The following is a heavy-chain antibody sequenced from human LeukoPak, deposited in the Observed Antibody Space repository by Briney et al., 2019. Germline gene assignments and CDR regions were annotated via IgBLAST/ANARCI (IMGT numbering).Heavy chain of an antibody. CDR3: ARAYDYVWGSYRPTPYYFDY. D-gene: IGHD3-16*02. J-gene: IGHJ4*02. Sequence: SETLSLTCTVSGGSISSSSYYWGWIRQPPGKGLEWIGRIYTSGSTNYNPSLKSRVTISVDTSKNQFSLKLSSVTAAGTAVYYCARAYDYVWGSYRPTPYYFDYWGQGTLVTVSS. CDR1: GGSISSSSYY. V-gene: IGHV4-39*07. CDR2: IYTSGST.